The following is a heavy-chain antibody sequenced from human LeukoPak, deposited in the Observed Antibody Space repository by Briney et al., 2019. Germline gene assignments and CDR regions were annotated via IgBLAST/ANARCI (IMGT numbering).Heavy chain of an antibody. D-gene: IGHD2-2*01. CDR2: ISAYNGNT. CDR3: ARVEVVPAATPDY. CDR1: GYTFTSYG. V-gene: IGHV1-18*04. J-gene: IGHJ4*02. Sequence: GASVTDSSKTSGYTFTSYGISWVRQAPGQGLEWMGWISAYNGNTNYAQKLQGRVTMTTDTSTSTAYMELRSLRSDDTAVYYCARVEVVPAATPDYWGQGTLVTVSS.